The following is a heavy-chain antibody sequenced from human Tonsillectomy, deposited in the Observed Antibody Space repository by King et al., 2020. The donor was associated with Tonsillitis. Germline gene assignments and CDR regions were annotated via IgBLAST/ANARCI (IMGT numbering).Heavy chain of an antibody. CDR3: AGGLSIVATENSRFDY. J-gene: IGHJ4*02. V-gene: IGHV3-11*05. D-gene: IGHD5-12*01. Sequence: QLVQSGGGLVKPGGSLRLSCAASGFTFSDYYMSWIRQAPGKGLEWVSYISSSGTYTNYADSVRGRFTTSRDNAKKSLYVQMNSLRADDTAVYYCAGGLSIVATENSRFDYWGQGTLVSVSS. CDR2: ISSSGTYT. CDR1: GFTFSDYY.